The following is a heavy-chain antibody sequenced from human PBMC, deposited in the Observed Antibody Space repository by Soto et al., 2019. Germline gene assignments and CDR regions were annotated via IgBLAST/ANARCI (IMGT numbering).Heavy chain of an antibody. CDR3: AKNPKDGLRYFDWLSYYYYMDV. CDR2: ISGSGGST. Sequence: GGSLRLSCAASGFTFSNYAMSWVRQAPGKGLEWVSAISGSGGSTYYADSVKGRFTISRDNSKNTLYLQMNSLRAEDTAVYYCAKNPKDGLRYFDWLSYYYYMDVWGKGTTVTVSS. CDR1: GFTFSNYA. J-gene: IGHJ6*03. V-gene: IGHV3-23*01. D-gene: IGHD3-9*01.